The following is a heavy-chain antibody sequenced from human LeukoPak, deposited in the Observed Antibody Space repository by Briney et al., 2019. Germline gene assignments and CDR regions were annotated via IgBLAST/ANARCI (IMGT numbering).Heavy chain of an antibody. J-gene: IGHJ3*02. V-gene: IGHV4-59*01. Sequence: SETLSLTCTVSGGSISSYFWSWIRQPPGKGLEWIAYVHYSDNSNYNPSLKSRISISLDTSKNQFSLKLSSVTAADTAVYYCARDRRWESLHAFDTWGQGTMVTVSS. D-gene: IGHD1-26*01. CDR3: ARDRRWESLHAFDT. CDR1: GGSISSYF. CDR2: VHYSDNS.